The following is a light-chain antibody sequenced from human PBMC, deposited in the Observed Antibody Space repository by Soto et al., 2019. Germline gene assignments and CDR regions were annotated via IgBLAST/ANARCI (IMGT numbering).Light chain of an antibody. CDR2: DVS. J-gene: IGLJ1*01. V-gene: IGLV2-14*01. CDR1: SSDVGGYNY. Sequence: ALTQPASVSGSPGQPITISCTGTSSDVGGYNYVSWYQQHPGKAPKLMIYDVSNRPSGVSNRFSGSKSGNTASLTISGLQAEDEADYYCSSYTSSSTGVFGTGTKVTVL. CDR3: SSYTSSSTGV.